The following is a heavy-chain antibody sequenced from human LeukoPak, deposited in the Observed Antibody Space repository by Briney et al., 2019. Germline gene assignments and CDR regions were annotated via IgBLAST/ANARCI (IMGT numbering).Heavy chain of an antibody. J-gene: IGHJ6*02. V-gene: IGHV3-23*01. CDR1: GFTFSSYA. D-gene: IGHD3-10*01. CDR3: AKEGWRFGELPPYYYGMDV. Sequence: GGSLRLSCAASGFTFSSYAMSWVRQAPGKGLEWVSAISGSGGSTYYADSVKGRFTISRDNSKNTLYLQMNSLRAEDTAVYYCAKEGWRFGELPPYYYGMDVWGQGTTVTVSS. CDR2: ISGSGGST.